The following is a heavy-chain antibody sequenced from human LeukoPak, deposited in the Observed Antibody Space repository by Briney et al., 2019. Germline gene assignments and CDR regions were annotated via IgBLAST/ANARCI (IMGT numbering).Heavy chain of an antibody. Sequence: DSVKVSCKASGYTFTEYYIHWLRQAPGQGLEWMGWVTPSTGKIHYAQNFQGRVTMSRDTSISTAYVQLGRLKSDDTAVYYCARDIAPSGSWWFDSWGQGTLVTVSS. J-gene: IGHJ5*01. CDR3: ARDIAPSGSWWFDS. CDR1: GYTFTEYY. D-gene: IGHD6-13*01. CDR2: VTPSTGKI. V-gene: IGHV1-2*02.